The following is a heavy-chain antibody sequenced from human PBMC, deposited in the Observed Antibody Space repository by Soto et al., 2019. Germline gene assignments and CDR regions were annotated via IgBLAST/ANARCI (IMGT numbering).Heavy chain of an antibody. D-gene: IGHD2-21*01. CDR1: GAALNSGNYY. CDR3: ARLRIATNNYKWFDP. Sequence: SSETLSLTCSVSGAALNSGNYYWSWIRQVPGKGLEWIGHIYVTGAVDYNPSLRDRITISQDTSERQFSLNLRLVTAADTAVSYCARLRIATNNYKWFDPWGQGTLVT. V-gene: IGHV4-31*03. CDR2: IYVTGAV. J-gene: IGHJ5*02.